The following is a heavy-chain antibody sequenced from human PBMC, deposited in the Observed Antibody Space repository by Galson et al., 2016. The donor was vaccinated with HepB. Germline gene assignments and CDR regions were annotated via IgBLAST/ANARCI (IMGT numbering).Heavy chain of an antibody. D-gene: IGHD4-17*01. CDR2: INPSDSET. J-gene: IGHJ4*02. CDR3: ARTPVYGDFDY. CDR1: GYYFASYL. V-gene: IGHV5-51*01. Sequence: QSGAEVKKPGESLKISCKGSGYYFASYLIGWVRQMPGKGLEWMGIINPSDSETEYSPSFHGQVTISADKSTSTAYLQWNSLQASDTAMYYCARTPVYGDFDYWGQWTLVTVSS.